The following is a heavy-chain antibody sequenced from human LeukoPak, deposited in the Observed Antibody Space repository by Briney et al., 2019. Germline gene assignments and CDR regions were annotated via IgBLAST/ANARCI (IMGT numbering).Heavy chain of an antibody. D-gene: IGHD1-1*01. V-gene: IGHV4-38-2*02. CDR3: ARDRGTWNDDGFDY. CDR2: IYYSGST. CDR1: GYSISSGYY. J-gene: IGHJ4*02. Sequence: SETLSLTCTVSGYSISSGYYWGWIRQPPGKGLEWIGYIYYSGSTNYNPSLKSRVIMSVDTSKNQFSLKLSSVTAADTAVYYCARDRGTWNDDGFDYWGQGTLVTVSS.